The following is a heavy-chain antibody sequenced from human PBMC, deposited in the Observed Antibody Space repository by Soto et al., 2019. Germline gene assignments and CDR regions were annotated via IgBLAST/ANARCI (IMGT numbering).Heavy chain of an antibody. Sequence: GGSLRLSCAASGFTFSSYAMSWVRQAPGKGLEWVSAISSSSSYMYHADSLKGRFTISRDNAKNSLYLQMNSLRAEDTAAYYCARDVERFDYWGQGTLVTVSS. CDR2: ISSSSSYM. CDR3: ARDVERFDY. CDR1: GFTFSSYA. D-gene: IGHD1-1*01. J-gene: IGHJ4*02. V-gene: IGHV3-21*01.